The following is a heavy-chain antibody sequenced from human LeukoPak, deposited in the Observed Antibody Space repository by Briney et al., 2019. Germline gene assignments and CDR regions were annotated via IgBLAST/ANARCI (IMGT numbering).Heavy chain of an antibody. CDR3: ARDGLSYTNPNNWFDP. V-gene: IGHV1-18*01. CDR1: GYPFTSYY. J-gene: IGHJ5*02. D-gene: IGHD2-2*02. Sequence: APVKPCCTASGYPFTSYYINWVRQSPGQGLEWMGWISAYNGDTNYAQNLQGRATMTTDTSTDTAYIELRSLRSDDTAVYYCARDGLSYTNPNNWFDPWGQRTLVTVSS. CDR2: ISAYNGDT.